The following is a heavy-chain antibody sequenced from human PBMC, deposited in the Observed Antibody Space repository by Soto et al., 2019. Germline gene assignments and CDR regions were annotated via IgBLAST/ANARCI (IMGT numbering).Heavy chain of an antibody. CDR2: IYYSGST. Sequence: TSETLSLTCTVSGGSISSSSYYWGWIRQPPGKGLEWIGSIYYSGSTYYNPSLKSRVTISVDTSKNQFSLKLSSVTAADTAVYYCARRGYDFWSGYPFDPWGQGTLVTVSS. D-gene: IGHD3-3*01. CDR3: ARRGYDFWSGYPFDP. CDR1: GGSISSSSYY. V-gene: IGHV4-39*01. J-gene: IGHJ5*02.